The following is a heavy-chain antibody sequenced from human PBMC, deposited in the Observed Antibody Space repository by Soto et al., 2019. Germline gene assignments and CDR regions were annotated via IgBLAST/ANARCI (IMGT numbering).Heavy chain of an antibody. CDR2: IIPIFGTA. CDR3: AREGYCTNGVCYPDNWFDP. Sequence: ASVKVSCKASGGTFSSYATSWVRQAPGQGLEWMGGIIPIFGTANYAQKFQGRVTITADESTSTAYMELSSLRSEDTAVYYCAREGYCTNGVCYPDNWFDPWGQGTLVTVSS. CDR1: GGTFSSYA. V-gene: IGHV1-69*13. J-gene: IGHJ5*02. D-gene: IGHD2-8*01.